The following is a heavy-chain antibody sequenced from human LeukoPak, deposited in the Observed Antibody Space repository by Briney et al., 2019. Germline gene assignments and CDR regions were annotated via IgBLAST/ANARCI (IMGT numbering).Heavy chain of an antibody. D-gene: IGHD3-10*01. V-gene: IGHV4-4*02. CDR3: ARSDGYGLVGI. J-gene: IGHJ3*02. Sequence: NTSETLSLTCAVSGGSISGRNWWSWVRQPPGKGLEWIGEIYHGGSTNYNPSLKSRVTISVDKSKNHFSLKLSSVTAADTAVYYCARSDGYGLVGIWGQGTMVTVSS. CDR1: GGSISGRNW. CDR2: IYHGGST.